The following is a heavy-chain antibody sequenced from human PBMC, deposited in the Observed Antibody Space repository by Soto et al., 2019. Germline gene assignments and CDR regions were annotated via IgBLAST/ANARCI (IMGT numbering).Heavy chain of an antibody. CDR2: ISSSSSYI. D-gene: IGHD5-12*01. V-gene: IGHV3-21*01. CDR1: GFTFSSYS. CDR3: ARDLLLGYEQTRELDY. Sequence: GGSLRLSCAASGFTFSSYSMNWVRQAPGKGLEWVSSISSSSSYIYYADSVKGRFTISRDNAKNSLYLQMNSLRAEDTAVYYCARDLLLGYEQTRELDYWGQGTLVTVSS. J-gene: IGHJ4*02.